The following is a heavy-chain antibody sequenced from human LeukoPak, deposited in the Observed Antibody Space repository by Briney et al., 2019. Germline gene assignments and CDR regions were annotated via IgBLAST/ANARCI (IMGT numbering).Heavy chain of an antibody. Sequence: GGSLRLSCAASGFTFSSYAMHWVRQAPGKGLEWVAVISYDGSNKYYADSVKGRFTISRDNSKNTLYLQMNSLRAEDTAVYYCARDQGSYAPFDYWGQGTLVTVSS. D-gene: IGHD1-26*01. CDR1: GFTFSSYA. CDR2: ISYDGSNK. V-gene: IGHV3-30-3*01. J-gene: IGHJ4*02. CDR3: ARDQGSYAPFDY.